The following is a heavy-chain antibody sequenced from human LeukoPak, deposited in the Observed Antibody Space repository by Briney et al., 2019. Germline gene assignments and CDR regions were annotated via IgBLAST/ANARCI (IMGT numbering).Heavy chain of an antibody. D-gene: IGHD1/OR15-1a*01. CDR3: ARDSRTTESVTNDY. J-gene: IGHJ4*02. V-gene: IGHV4-39*07. CDR1: GGSISSSSYY. Sequence: SETLSLTCTVSGGSISSSSYYWGWIRQPPGKGLEWIGSIYYSGSTYYNPSLKSRVTISVDTSKSQFSLKLSSVTAADTAVYYCARDSRTTESVTNDYWGQGTLVTVSS. CDR2: IYYSGST.